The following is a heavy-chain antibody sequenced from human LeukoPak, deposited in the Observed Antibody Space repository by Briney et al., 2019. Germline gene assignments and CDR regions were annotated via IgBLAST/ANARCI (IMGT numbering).Heavy chain of an antibody. Sequence: PSETLSLTCAVYGGSFSGYYWSWIRQPPGKGLEWIGEINHSGSTNYNPSLKSRVTISVDTSKNQFSLKLSSVTAADTAVYYCAATIAVAAHSVDYWGQGTLVTVSS. V-gene: IGHV4-34*01. CDR2: INHSGST. CDR1: GGSFSGYY. J-gene: IGHJ4*02. D-gene: IGHD6-19*01. CDR3: AATIAVAAHSVDY.